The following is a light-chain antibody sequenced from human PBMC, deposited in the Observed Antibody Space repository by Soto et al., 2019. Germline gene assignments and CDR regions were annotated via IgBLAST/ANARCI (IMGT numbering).Light chain of an antibody. CDR1: QSISSW. Sequence: DIQMTQSPSTLSASVGYRVTITCRASQSISSWLAWYQQKLGRAPRLLIYDASSLESGVPSRFSGSGYGTEFTLTISSLQPDDFATYYCQQYNTYSSLTFGGGTKVEIK. CDR2: DAS. V-gene: IGKV1-5*01. J-gene: IGKJ4*01. CDR3: QQYNTYSSLT.